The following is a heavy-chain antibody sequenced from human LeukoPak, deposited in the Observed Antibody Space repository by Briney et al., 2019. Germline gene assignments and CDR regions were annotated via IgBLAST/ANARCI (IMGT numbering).Heavy chain of an antibody. V-gene: IGHV3-23*01. CDR1: GFTFSTYI. CDR2: ISGSGDST. D-gene: IGHD1-26*01. Sequence: GGSLRLSCAASGFTFSTYIMNWVRQAPGKGLEWVSAISGSGDSTYYAGSVKGRFTISRDNSKNTLYLQVNSLRAEDTAVYYCAKGSGTHFVHDFWGQGTLVTVSS. CDR3: AKGSGTHFVHDF. J-gene: IGHJ4*02.